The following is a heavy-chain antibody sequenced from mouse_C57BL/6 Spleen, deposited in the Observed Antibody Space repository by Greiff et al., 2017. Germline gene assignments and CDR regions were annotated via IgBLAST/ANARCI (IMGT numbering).Heavy chain of an antibody. J-gene: IGHJ2*01. D-gene: IGHD1-1*01. CDR2: ISYDGSN. V-gene: IGHV3-6*01. CDR1: GYSITSGYY. Sequence: EVKLMESGPGLVKPSQSLSLTCSVTGYSITSGYYWNWIRQFPGNKLEWMGYISYDGSNNYNPSLKNRISITRDTSKNQFFLKLNSVTTEDTATYYCARESIRLDYWGQGTTLTVSS. CDR3: ARESIRLDY.